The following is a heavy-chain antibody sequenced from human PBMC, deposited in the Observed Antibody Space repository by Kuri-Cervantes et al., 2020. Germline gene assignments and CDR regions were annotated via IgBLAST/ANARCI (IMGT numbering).Heavy chain of an antibody. D-gene: IGHD5-12*01. CDR3: ATDPLYSGYDFVY. CDR2: FDPEDGET. CDR1: GYTLTELS. V-gene: IGHV1-24*01. J-gene: IGHJ4*02. Sequence: ASVKVSCKVSGYTLTELSMHWVRQAPGKGLEWMGGFDPEDGETIYAQKFQGRVTMTEDTSTDTAYMELSSLRSEDTAVYYYATDPLYSGYDFVYWGQGTLVTVSS.